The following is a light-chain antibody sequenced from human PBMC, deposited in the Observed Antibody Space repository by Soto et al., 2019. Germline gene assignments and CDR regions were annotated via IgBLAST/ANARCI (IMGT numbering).Light chain of an antibody. CDR3: GSYTSSSTHV. V-gene: IGLV2-14*01. J-gene: IGLJ1*01. Sequence: QSALTQPASVSGSPGQSITISCTGTSSDVGGYNYVSWYQQHPGKAPKLMIYEVSDRPSGVSNRFSGSKSGNTASLTISGLQAEDEADYYCGSYTSSSTHVFGTGTKLTVL. CDR1: SSDVGGYNY. CDR2: EVS.